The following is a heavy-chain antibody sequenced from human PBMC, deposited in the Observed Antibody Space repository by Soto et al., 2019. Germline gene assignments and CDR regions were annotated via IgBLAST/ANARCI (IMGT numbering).Heavy chain of an antibody. CDR3: ARGWYYYDSSGYPEPPFDP. CDR2: IYYSGST. J-gene: IGHJ5*02. V-gene: IGHV4-30-4*01. CDR1: GGSISSGDYY. D-gene: IGHD3-22*01. Sequence: SETLSLTCTVSGGSISSGDYYWSWIRQPPGKGLEWIGYIYYSGSTYYNPSLKSRVTISVDTSKNQFSLKLSSVTAADTAVYYCARGWYYYDSSGYPEPPFDPWGQGTLVTVSS.